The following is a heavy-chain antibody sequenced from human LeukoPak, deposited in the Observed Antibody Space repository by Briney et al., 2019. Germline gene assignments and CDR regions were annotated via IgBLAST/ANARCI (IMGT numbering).Heavy chain of an antibody. J-gene: IGHJ4*02. CDR1: GFTFDDYG. CDR2: INWNGGST. D-gene: IGHD2-2*01. V-gene: IGHV3-20*04. Sequence: GGSLRLSCAASGFTFDDYGMSWVRQAPGKGLEWVSGINWNGGSTGYADSVKGRFTISRDNAKNSLYLQMNSLRAEDTAVYYCAKGDIVVVPFDYWGQGTLVTVSS. CDR3: AKGDIVVVPFDY.